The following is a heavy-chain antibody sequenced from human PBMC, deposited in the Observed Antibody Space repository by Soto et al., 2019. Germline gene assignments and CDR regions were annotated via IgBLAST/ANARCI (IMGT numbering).Heavy chain of an antibody. J-gene: IGHJ3*02. D-gene: IGHD1-26*01. V-gene: IGHV1-3*01. CDR3: ARSQWELLSSAFDI. CDR2: INAGNGNT. Sequence: ASVKVSCKASGYTFTSYAMHWVRQAPGQRLEWMGWINAGNGNTKYSQKFQGRVTITRDTSASTAYMELSNLRSEDTAVYYCARSQWELLSSAFDIWGQGTMVTVSS. CDR1: GYTFTSYA.